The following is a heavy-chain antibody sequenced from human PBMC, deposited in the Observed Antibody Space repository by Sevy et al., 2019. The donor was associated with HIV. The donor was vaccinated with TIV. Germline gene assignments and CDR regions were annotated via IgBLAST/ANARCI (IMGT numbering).Heavy chain of an antibody. V-gene: IGHV3-33*01. D-gene: IGHD1-26*01. CDR1: GFTFSSSG. CDR3: ATGDSGGYENGGYYFDY. CDR2: IYYDGSNK. J-gene: IGHJ4*02. Sequence: GGSLRLSCAASGFTFSSSGMHWVRQAPGKGLEWVAVIYYDGSNKYYGDSVKGRFTISRDNSKNTLYLQMNSLRAEDTAGYYWATGDSGGYENGGYYFDYWGQGTLVTVSS.